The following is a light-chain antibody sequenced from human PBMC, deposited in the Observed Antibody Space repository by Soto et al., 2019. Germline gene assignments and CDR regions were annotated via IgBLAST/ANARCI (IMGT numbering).Light chain of an antibody. Sequence: DIQMTQSPSTLSGSVGDRVTITCRASQTISSWLAWYQQKPGKAPKLLIYKASTLKSGVPSRFSGSGSGTELTRTISSLQPDDFATYYCQHYNSYSEAFGQGTKVDIK. CDR2: KAS. J-gene: IGKJ1*01. V-gene: IGKV1-5*03. CDR3: QHYNSYSEA. CDR1: QTISSW.